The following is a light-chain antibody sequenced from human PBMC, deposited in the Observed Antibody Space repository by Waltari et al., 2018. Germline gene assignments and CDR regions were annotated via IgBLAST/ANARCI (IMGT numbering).Light chain of an antibody. Sequence: DIQMTQSPSSLSASVGDRVTITCRASQSIRTFLNWYQQKPGKAPKLLIYDASKLETAVPSRFSGSGSGTDFALTISSLQPEDFATYYCQQSYTTHRTFGQGTKVEIK. CDR2: DAS. CDR3: QQSYTTHRT. J-gene: IGKJ1*01. V-gene: IGKV1-39*01. CDR1: QSIRTF.